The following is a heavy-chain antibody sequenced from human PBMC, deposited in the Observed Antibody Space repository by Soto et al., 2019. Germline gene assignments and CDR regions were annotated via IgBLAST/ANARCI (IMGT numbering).Heavy chain of an antibody. D-gene: IGHD3-22*01. J-gene: IGHJ6*02. V-gene: IGHV3-23*01. CDR2: ISGSGGST. CDR1: GFTFSSYA. Sequence: EVQLLESGGGLVQPGGSLRLSCAASGFTFSSYAMSWVRQAPGKGLEWVSAISGSGGSTYYADSVKGRFTISRDNSKNTLYLQMNSLRAEDTAVYSYANRADAYDSSGYYAFYYRMDVWGQGTTVTVSS. CDR3: ANRADAYDSSGYYAFYYRMDV.